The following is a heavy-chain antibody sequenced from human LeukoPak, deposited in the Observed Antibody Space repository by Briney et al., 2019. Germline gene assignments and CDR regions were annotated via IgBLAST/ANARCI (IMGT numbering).Heavy chain of an antibody. CDR2: IYYSGSS. Sequence: PSETLSLTCTVSGGSINNGGHYWRWIRQHPGKGLEWIGYIYYSGSSYYNPSLRSRVTISVDTSKNHFSLKLSSVTAADTAVYYCARNRDGYNSFDYWGQGTLVTVSS. V-gene: IGHV4-31*03. CDR1: GGSINNGGHY. D-gene: IGHD5-24*01. CDR3: ARNRDGYNSFDY. J-gene: IGHJ4*02.